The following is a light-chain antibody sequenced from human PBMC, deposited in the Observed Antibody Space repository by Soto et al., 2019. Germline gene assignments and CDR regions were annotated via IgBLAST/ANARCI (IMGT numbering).Light chain of an antibody. CDR1: SSDVGGYNY. CDR3: SSYTSSSTYV. CDR2: DVS. J-gene: IGLJ1*01. V-gene: IGLV2-14*01. Sequence: ALTQPASVSGSPGQSITISCTGTSSDVGGYNYVSWYQQHPGKAPKLMVYDVSNRPSGVSNRFSGSKSGNTASLTISGLQAEDEADYYCSSYTSSSTYVFGTGTKVTVL.